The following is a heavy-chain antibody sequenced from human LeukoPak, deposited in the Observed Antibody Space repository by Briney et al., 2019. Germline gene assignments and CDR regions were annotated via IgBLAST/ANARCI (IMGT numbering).Heavy chain of an antibody. J-gene: IGHJ4*02. D-gene: IGHD1/OR15-1a*01. CDR2: IYTSGST. CDR1: GGSISSYY. V-gene: IGHV4-4*07. CDR3: AVAAPTEQFVTSLIDY. Sequence: SETLSLTRTVSGGSISSYYWSWIRQPAGKGLEWIGRIYTSGSTNYNPSLKSRVTMSVDTSKNQFSLKLSPVTAADTAVYYCAVAAPTEQFVTSLIDYWGQGTLVTVSS.